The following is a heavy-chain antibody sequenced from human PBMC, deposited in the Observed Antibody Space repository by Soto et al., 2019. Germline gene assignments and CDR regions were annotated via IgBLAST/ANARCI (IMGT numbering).Heavy chain of an antibody. V-gene: IGHV3-13*01. J-gene: IGHJ5*02. CDR3: VRGLPVGFDP. CDR2: IGFAGDT. CDR1: GFIFSNFD. Sequence: GGSLRLSCGASGFIFSNFDMHWVRQTTEKGLEWVSGIGFAGDTNYSGSVKGRFTISRENAKNSLFLQMNSLRVGDTAVYYCVRGLPVGFDPWGQGTLVTVSS. D-gene: IGHD2-15*01.